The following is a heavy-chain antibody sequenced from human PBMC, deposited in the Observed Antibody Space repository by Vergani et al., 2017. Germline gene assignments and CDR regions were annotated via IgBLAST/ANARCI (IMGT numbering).Heavy chain of an antibody. CDR1: GGSISSGGYS. V-gene: IGHV4-30-2*01. CDR2: IYHSGST. D-gene: IGHD1-14*01. Sequence: QLQLQESGSGLVKPSQTLSLTCAVSGGSISSGGYSWSWIRQPPGKGLEWIGYIYHSGSTYYNPSLKSRVTISLDRSTNQFSLKLSSVTAVDTAVYYCARSTEGGPTRYFDLWGRGTLVTVSS. J-gene: IGHJ2*01. CDR3: ARSTEGGPTRYFDL.